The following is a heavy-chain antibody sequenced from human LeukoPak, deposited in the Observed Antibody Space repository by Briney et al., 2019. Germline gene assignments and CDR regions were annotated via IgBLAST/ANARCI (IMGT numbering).Heavy chain of an antibody. CDR1: GFTFSSYW. D-gene: IGHD6-19*01. CDR3: ARDGTNSGRDY. Sequence: PGGSLCLSCAASGFTFSSYWMSWVRQAPGKGLEWVANINQDGSEKYYVDSVKGRFIISRDNAKNSLYLQMNSLRAEDTAVYCCARDGTNSGRDYWGQGTLVTVSS. V-gene: IGHV3-7*04. J-gene: IGHJ4*02. CDR2: INQDGSEK.